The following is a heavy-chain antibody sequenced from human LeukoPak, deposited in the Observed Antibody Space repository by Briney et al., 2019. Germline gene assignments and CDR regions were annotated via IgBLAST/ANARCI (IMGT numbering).Heavy chain of an antibody. D-gene: IGHD3-22*01. Sequence: PGGSLRLSCAASGFTFSSYWMSWVRQAPGKGLEWVANIKQDGSEKYYVDSVKGRFTISRDNAKNSLYLQMNSLRAEDTAVYYCARDGNYYDSSGYYVWGQGTLVTVSS. CDR1: GFTFSSYW. CDR2: IKQDGSEK. CDR3: ARDGNYYDSSGYYV. J-gene: IGHJ4*02. V-gene: IGHV3-7*01.